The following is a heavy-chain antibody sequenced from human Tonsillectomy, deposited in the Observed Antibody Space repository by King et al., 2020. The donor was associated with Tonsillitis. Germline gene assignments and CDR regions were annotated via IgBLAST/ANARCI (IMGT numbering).Heavy chain of an antibody. CDR1: GFTLSSYW. D-gene: IGHD3-16*01. CDR3: ARESSVGHWGPLDY. V-gene: IGHV3-74*01. CDR2: INSDGSST. J-gene: IGHJ4*02. Sequence: VQLVESGGGLVQPGGSLRLSCAVSGFTLSSYWMHWVRQAPGKGLVWVSRINSDGSSTSYADPVKGRFTISRDNAKNTLYLPMNSLRGEDTAVYYCARESSVGHWGPLDYGGQGTLVTVPA.